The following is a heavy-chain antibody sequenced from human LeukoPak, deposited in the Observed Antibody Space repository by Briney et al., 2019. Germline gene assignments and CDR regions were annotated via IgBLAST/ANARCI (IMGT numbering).Heavy chain of an antibody. CDR2: IYYSGST. CDR1: GGPISSYY. V-gene: IGHV4-59*01. Sequence: SETLSLTCTVSGGPISSYYWSWIRQPPGKGLEWIGYIYYSGSTNYNPSLKSRVTISVDTSKNQFSLKLSSVTAADTAVYYCARGVGARGARAYYYYYYMDVWGKGTTVTVSS. J-gene: IGHJ6*03. CDR3: ARGVGARGARAYYYYYYMDV. D-gene: IGHD1-26*01.